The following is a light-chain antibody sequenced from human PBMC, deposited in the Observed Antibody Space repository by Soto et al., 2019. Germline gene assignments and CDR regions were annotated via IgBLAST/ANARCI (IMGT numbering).Light chain of an antibody. V-gene: IGKV2-28*01. CDR2: RSS. J-gene: IGKJ5*01. Sequence: DTVMTQSPFSLPVTPGEPASISCRSSQSLLHSNGYKYLDWYLQKPVQSPQLLIYRSSNRASGVPDRFSGSGSGTDFTLTISRVEAEDVGVYYCMQSLRTPYTFGQGTRLEIK. CDR1: QSLLHSNGYKY. CDR3: MQSLRTPYT.